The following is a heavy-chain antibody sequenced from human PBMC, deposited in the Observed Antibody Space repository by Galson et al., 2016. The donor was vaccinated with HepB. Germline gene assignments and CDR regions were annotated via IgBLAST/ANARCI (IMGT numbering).Heavy chain of an antibody. CDR3: ATGGIAP. V-gene: IGHV1-46*01. D-gene: IGHD6-13*01. J-gene: IGHJ4*02. Sequence: SCKASAHTFTNYYMHWVRQAPGQGLEWMGIINPSDGSTSCAPKFQGRVAMTGDTSTSTDYMELNSLRSEDTAVYYCATGGIAPWGQGTLVTVSS. CDR1: AHTFTNYY. CDR2: INPSDGST.